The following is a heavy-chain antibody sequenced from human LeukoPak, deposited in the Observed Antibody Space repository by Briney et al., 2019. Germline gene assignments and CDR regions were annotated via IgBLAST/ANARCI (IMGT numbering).Heavy chain of an antibody. CDR2: ISGNGNT. Sequence: SETLSLTCTVSDGSFTNHFWNWIRQPPGKGLEWIGEISGNGNTRYNPSLSSRVTISVDTSKNQFSLRLNSVTAADTAVYYCARDPGGTGTSDFDFWGQGTLVTVSS. V-gene: IGHV4-59*11. CDR3: ARDPGGTGTSDFDF. CDR1: DGSFTNHF. J-gene: IGHJ4*02. D-gene: IGHD1-7*01.